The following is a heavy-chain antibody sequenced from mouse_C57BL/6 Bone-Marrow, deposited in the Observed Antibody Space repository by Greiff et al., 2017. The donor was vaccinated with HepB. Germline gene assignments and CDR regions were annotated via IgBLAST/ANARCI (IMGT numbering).Heavy chain of an antibody. CDR3: ARSYYYGSSYGYFDV. J-gene: IGHJ1*03. V-gene: IGHV1-61*01. CDR1: GYTFTSYW. D-gene: IGHD1-1*01. CDR2: IYPSDSET. Sequence: QVQLKQPGAELVRPGSSVKLSCKASGYTFTSYWMDWVKQRPGQGLEWIGNIYPSDSETHYNQKFKDKATLTVDKSSSTAYMQLISLTSEDSAVYYGARSYYYGSSYGYFDVWGTGTTVTVSS.